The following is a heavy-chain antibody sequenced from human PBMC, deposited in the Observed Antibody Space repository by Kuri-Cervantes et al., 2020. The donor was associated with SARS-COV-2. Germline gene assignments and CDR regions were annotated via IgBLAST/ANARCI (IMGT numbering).Heavy chain of an antibody. CDR3: AKDAEQWLVPERNWFDP. CDR2: IRYDGSNK. Sequence: GGSLRLSCAASGFTFSSYGMHWVRQAPGKGLEWVAFIRYDGSNKYYADSVKGRFTISRDNSKNRLYLQMNSLRAEDTAVYYCAKDAEQWLVPERNWFDPWGQGTLVTVSS. J-gene: IGHJ5*02. D-gene: IGHD6-19*01. V-gene: IGHV3-30*02. CDR1: GFTFSSYG.